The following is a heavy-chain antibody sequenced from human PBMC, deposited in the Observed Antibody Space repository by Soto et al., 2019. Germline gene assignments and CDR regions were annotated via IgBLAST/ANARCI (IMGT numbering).Heavy chain of an antibody. CDR2: IWYDGSNK. D-gene: IGHD2-15*01. J-gene: IGHJ1*01. Sequence: QVQLVESGGGVVQPGRSLRLSCAAFGFTFSSYGMHGVRQAPVKGLEWVAVIWYDGSNKYYADSVKGRFTISRDNSKNTLYLQMNSLRAEDTAVYYCARDPGYCSGGSCYSSYFQPWGQCTLVTVSS. CDR1: GFTFSSYG. V-gene: IGHV3-33*01. CDR3: ARDPGYCSGGSCYSSYFQP.